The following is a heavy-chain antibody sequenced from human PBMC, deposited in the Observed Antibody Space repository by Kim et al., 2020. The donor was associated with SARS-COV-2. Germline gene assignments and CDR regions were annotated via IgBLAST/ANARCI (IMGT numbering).Heavy chain of an antibody. CDR2: INPSGGST. Sequence: ASVKVSCKASGYTFTSYYMHWVRQAPGQGLEWMGIINPSGGSTSYAQKFQGRVTMTRDTSTSTVYMELSSLRSEDTAVYYCARDNEEADQVNYYGSGVSWFDPWGQGTLVTVSS. D-gene: IGHD3-10*01. CDR3: ARDNEEADQVNYYGSGVSWFDP. V-gene: IGHV1-46*01. J-gene: IGHJ5*02. CDR1: GYTFTSYY.